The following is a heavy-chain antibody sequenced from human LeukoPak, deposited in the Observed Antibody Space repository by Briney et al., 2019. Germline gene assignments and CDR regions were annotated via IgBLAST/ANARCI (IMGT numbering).Heavy chain of an antibody. Sequence: SETLSLTCTVSGGSISSSSYYWGWIRQPPGKGLEWIGSIYYSGSTYYNSSLKSRVTISVGTSKNQFSLKLNSVTAADTAIYYCARQTQRRITIFGVVIRDYWGQGTLVTVSS. CDR3: ARQTQRRITIFGVVIRDY. CDR1: GGSISSSSYY. J-gene: IGHJ4*02. D-gene: IGHD3-3*01. CDR2: IYYSGST. V-gene: IGHV4-39*01.